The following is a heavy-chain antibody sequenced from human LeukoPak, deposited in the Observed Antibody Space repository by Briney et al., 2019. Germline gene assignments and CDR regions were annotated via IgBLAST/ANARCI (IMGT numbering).Heavy chain of an antibody. Sequence: PGGSLRLSCAASGFTFSSYAMSWVRQAPGKGLEWVSAISGSGGSTYYADSVKGRFTISRDNSKNKLYLQMNSLRAEDTAVYYCAKAKVAGTRSSYYYGMDVWGQGTTVTVSS. D-gene: IGHD6-19*01. V-gene: IGHV3-23*01. J-gene: IGHJ6*02. CDR3: AKAKVAGTRSSYYYGMDV. CDR1: GFTFSSYA. CDR2: ISGSGGST.